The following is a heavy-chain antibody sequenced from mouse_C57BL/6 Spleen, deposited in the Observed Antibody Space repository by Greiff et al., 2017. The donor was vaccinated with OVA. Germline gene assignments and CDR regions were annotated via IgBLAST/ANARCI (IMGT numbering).Heavy chain of an antibody. Sequence: VQLQQPGAELVKPGASVKLSCKASGYTFTSYWMPWVKQRPGQGLEWIGEIDPSDSYTNYNQKFKGQVTVTVDTSSSTAYMQLSSLTSEDSAVYYDARAGTRAMDYWGQGTSVTVSS. CDR1: GYTFTSYW. CDR3: ARAGTRAMDY. CDR2: IDPSDSYT. V-gene: IGHV1-50*01. D-gene: IGHD3-3*01. J-gene: IGHJ4*01.